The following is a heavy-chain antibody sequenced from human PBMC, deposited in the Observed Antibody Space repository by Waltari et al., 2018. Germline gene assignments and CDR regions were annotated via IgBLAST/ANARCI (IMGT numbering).Heavy chain of an antibody. D-gene: IGHD4-4*01. V-gene: IGHV3-23*04. CDR2: ISGSGGLT. CDR3: AKGGFMTKVTTNGMDV. CDR1: GFSFSSFS. Sequence: EVQLVESGGILVQPGGSLRLSCAASGFSFSSFSMNWVRQAPGKGLEWVSGISGSGGLTDYADSVKGRFAISRDNSKNTLYLQMNSLRAEDTAVYYCAKGGFMTKVTTNGMDVWGQGTTVTVSS. J-gene: IGHJ6*02.